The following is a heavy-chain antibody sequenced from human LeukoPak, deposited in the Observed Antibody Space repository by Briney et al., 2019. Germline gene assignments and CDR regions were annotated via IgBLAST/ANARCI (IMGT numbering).Heavy chain of an antibody. CDR1: GFTFSSYG. CDR3: RMDYSSSDY. J-gene: IGHJ4*02. Sequence: PGGSLRLSCAASGFTFSSYGMDWVRQAPGKGLEWVAVISYDGSNKYYADSVKGRFTISRDNSKNTLYLQMNSLRAEDTAVYYCRMDYSSSDYWGQGTLVTVSS. D-gene: IGHD6-6*01. V-gene: IGHV3-30*03. CDR2: ISYDGSNK.